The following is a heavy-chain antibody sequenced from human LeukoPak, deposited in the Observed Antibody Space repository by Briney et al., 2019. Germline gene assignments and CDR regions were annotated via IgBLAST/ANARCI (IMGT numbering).Heavy chain of an antibody. D-gene: IGHD2-2*01. CDR1: GYTLTELS. V-gene: IGHV1-24*01. CDR3: ATDNPLIVVVPAALGY. CDR2: FDPEDGET. Sequence: ASVRVSCKVSGYTLTELSMHWVRQAPGKGLEWMGGFDPEDGETIYAQKFQGRVTVTEDTSTDTAYMELSSLRSEDTAVYYCATDNPLIVVVPAALGYWGQGTLVTVSS. J-gene: IGHJ4*02.